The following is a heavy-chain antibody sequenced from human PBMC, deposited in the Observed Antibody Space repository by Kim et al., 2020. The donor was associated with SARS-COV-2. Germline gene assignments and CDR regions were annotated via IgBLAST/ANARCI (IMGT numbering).Heavy chain of an antibody. J-gene: IGHJ4*02. Sequence: SGPTLVKPTQTLTLTCTFSGFSLSTSGVGVGCIRQPPGKALEWLALIYWDDDKRYSPSLKSRLTITKDTSKNQVVLTMTNMDPVDTATYYCAHSRIRRGTMIVVAAISFDYWGQGTLATVSS. CDR1: GFSLSTSGVG. CDR2: IYWDDDK. CDR3: AHSRIRRGTMIVVAAISFDY. D-gene: IGHD3-22*01. V-gene: IGHV2-5*02.